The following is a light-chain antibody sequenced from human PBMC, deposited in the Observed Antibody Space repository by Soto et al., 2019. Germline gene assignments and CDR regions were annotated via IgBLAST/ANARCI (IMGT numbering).Light chain of an antibody. J-gene: IGKJ1*01. V-gene: IGKV3-20*01. CDR3: KKYGTFWT. CDR2: GAS. CDR1: QNVTSNL. Sequence: SVFTHAPFKLYLSQGERANLSFIASQNVTSNLLVWYQQHPGQAPRLLIYGASSRATGIPDRFSGSGSGTDFTLTIRRLEPDDFAVYYCKKYGTFWTCGKG.